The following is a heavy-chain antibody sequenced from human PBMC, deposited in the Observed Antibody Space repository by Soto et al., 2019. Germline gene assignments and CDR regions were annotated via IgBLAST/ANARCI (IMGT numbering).Heavy chain of an antibody. J-gene: IGHJ6*03. CDR3: AAAVPAEYVFPYYYMDV. Sequence: QVQLQESGPGLVKPSETLSLTCTVSGASISSYHWSWIRQTPGKGLEWIGYIYYSGSASYNPSLQSRVTFSVDTSKNQVSLKLSSVTAADTGVYYCAAAVPAEYVFPYYYMDVWGKGTTVTVSS. CDR1: GASISSYH. D-gene: IGHD3-16*01. CDR2: IYYSGSA. V-gene: IGHV4-59*01.